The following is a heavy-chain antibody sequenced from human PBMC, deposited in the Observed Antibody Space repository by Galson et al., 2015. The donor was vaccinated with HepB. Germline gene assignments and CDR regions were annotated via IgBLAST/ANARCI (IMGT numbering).Heavy chain of an antibody. CDR2: ISTSSSFI. Sequence: SLRLSCAASGFIFSDYVLHWVRQAPGKGLEWVSYISTSSSFIFYADSVRGRFTISRDNAKNSLYLQMNSLTVEDTALYYCARAQYTSSPFDWWGQGTLVTVSS. J-gene: IGHJ4*02. CDR3: ARAQYTSSPFDW. V-gene: IGHV3-21*06. CDR1: GFIFSDYV. D-gene: IGHD6-13*01.